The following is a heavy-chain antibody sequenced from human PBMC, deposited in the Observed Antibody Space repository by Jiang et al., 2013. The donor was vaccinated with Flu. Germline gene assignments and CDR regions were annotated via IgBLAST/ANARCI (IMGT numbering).Heavy chain of an antibody. D-gene: IGHD3-22*01. CDR1: GYSFPTQW. V-gene: IGHV5-51*01. CDR3: ARRPLPKSYDKRDYYIFDL. J-gene: IGHJ4*02. Sequence: GAEVKKPGESLKISCKGIGYSFPTQWIAWVRQRPGKGLEWMGIIFPGDSDTRYNPSLQGLVTITADKSIDTAFLQWNTLKTSDTAMYYCARRPLPKSYDKRDYYIFDLWGQGTQVTVSS. CDR2: IFPGDSDT.